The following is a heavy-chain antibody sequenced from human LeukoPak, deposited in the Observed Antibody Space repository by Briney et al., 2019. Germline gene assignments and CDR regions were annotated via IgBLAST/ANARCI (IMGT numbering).Heavy chain of an antibody. CDR3: ARDRDRDIIGDGMDV. J-gene: IGHJ6*04. V-gene: IGHV3-30*04. CDR2: ISYDGNNK. D-gene: IGHD3-9*01. CDR1: GFTFNNYA. Sequence: GRSLRLSCAASGFTFNNYAMYWLRQAPLKALEWVTVISYDGNNKYSADSVNARFTISRDNSKNTLYLQMSSVRTEDTAVYYCARDRDRDIIGDGMDVWGKGTTVTVSS.